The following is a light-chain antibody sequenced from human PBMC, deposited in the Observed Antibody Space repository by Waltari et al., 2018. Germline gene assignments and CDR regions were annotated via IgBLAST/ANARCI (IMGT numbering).Light chain of an antibody. V-gene: IGKV3-20*01. J-gene: IGKJ1*01. CDR3: QMYVRLPVT. CDR1: QSAGRA. CDR2: DAS. Sequence: EIVLPQSPGTLALSPGARATLACRASQSAGRALAWYQQKPGQARRLLIYDASSRATGISDKFSGSGSGTDFSRTISRVEPEDYAVYFCQMYVRLPVTFGQGTKVEVK.